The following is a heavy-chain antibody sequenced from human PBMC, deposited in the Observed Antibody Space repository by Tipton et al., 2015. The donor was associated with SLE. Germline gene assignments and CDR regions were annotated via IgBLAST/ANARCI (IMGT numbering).Heavy chain of an antibody. CDR3: ARTGAYSSSWTRDYFDY. J-gene: IGHJ4*02. CDR1: GGSISSYY. D-gene: IGHD6-13*01. V-gene: IGHV4-4*07. CDR2: IYTSGST. Sequence: TLSLTCTVSGGSISSYYWSWIRQPAGKGLEWIGRIYTSGSTNYNPSLKSRVTISVDTSKNQFSLKLSSVTAADTAVYYCARTGAYSSSWTRDYFDYWGQGTLVTVSS.